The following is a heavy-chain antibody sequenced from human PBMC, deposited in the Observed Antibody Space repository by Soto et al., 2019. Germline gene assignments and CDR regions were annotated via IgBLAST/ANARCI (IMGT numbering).Heavy chain of an antibody. D-gene: IGHD3-3*01. CDR2: ISGSGGST. CDR3: AKVGLRSVDY. Sequence: GGSLRLSSAASGFTFSSYAMSWVRQAPGKGLEWVSAISGSGGSTYYADSMKGRFTISRDNSKNTLYLQMNSLRAEDTAVYYCAKVGLRSVDYWGQGTLVTVSS. J-gene: IGHJ4*02. CDR1: GFTFSSYA. V-gene: IGHV3-23*01.